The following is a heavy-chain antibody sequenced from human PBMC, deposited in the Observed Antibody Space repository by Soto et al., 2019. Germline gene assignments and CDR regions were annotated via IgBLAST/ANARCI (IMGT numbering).Heavy chain of an antibody. CDR2: IRDRAFSYAT. CDR1: GFVFKDSS. J-gene: IGHJ4*02. D-gene: IGHD3-10*01. Sequence: EVLLVESGGGLVQPGGSLKLSCAASGFVFKDSSIHWVRQASGKGLEWVGRIRDRAFSYATAYAASVKGRFTISRDDSTNTAYLQMNSLKTEDTAIYYCTRLISAAQDYWGQGILVTVSS. V-gene: IGHV3-73*01. CDR3: TRLISAAQDY.